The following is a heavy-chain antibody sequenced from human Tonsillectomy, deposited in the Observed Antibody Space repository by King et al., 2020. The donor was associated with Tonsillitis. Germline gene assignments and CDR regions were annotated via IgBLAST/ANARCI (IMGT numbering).Heavy chain of an antibody. J-gene: IGHJ4*02. CDR1: GFTFSSYW. V-gene: IGHV3-74*02. CDR3: ARVVGNFDYFDY. CDR2: INSDGSST. Sequence: GQLVQPGGGLVQPGGSLRLSCAASGFTFSSYWMHWVRQAPGKGLVWVSRINSDGSSTSYADSVKGRFTISRDNAKNTLYLQMNSLRAEDTAVYYCARVVGNFDYFDYWGQGTLVTVSS. D-gene: IGHD4-23*01.